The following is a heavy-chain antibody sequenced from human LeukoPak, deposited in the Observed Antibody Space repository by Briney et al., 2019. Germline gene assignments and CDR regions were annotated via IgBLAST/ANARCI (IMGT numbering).Heavy chain of an antibody. Sequence: GGSLRLSCAASGFTFSSYGMHWVRQAPGKGLEWVAFIRYDGSNKYYADSVKGRFTISRENSKNTLYLQMNSLRAEDTAVYYCAKDDHYDFWSGHDYWGQGTLVTVSS. CDR2: IRYDGSNK. J-gene: IGHJ4*02. CDR1: GFTFSSYG. D-gene: IGHD3-3*01. V-gene: IGHV3-30*02. CDR3: AKDDHYDFWSGHDY.